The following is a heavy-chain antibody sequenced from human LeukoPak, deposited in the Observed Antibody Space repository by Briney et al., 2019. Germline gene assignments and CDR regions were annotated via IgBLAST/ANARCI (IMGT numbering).Heavy chain of an antibody. J-gene: IGHJ4*02. CDR2: ISGSGGST. D-gene: IGHD5-12*01. Sequence: GGSLRLPCAASGFTFSSYAMSWVRQAPGKGLEWVSAISGSGGSTYYADSVKGRFTISRDNSKNTLYLQMNSLRAEDTAVYYCAKLDSGYDYQSFFDYWGQGTLVTVSS. V-gene: IGHV3-23*01. CDR3: AKLDSGYDYQSFFDY. CDR1: GFTFSSYA.